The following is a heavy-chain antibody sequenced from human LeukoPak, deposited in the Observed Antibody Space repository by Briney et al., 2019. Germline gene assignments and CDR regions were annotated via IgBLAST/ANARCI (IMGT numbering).Heavy chain of an antibody. CDR2: ISYDGSNK. J-gene: IGHJ4*02. D-gene: IGHD6-19*01. Sequence: GGSLGLSCAASGFTFSSYAMHWVRQAPGKGLEWVAVISYDGSNKYYADSVKGRFTISRDNSKNTLYLQMNSLRAEDTAVYYCARDRYSSGWIYFDYWGQGTLVTVSS. V-gene: IGHV3-30*04. CDR3: ARDRYSSGWIYFDY. CDR1: GFTFSSYA.